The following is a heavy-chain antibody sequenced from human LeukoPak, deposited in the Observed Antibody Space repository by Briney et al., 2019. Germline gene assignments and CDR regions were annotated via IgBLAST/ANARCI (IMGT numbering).Heavy chain of an antibody. CDR3: ARGARSGDDLGGYFNY. CDR1: GFTFSSYA. J-gene: IGHJ4*02. D-gene: IGHD3-16*01. Sequence: PGGSLRLSCAASGFTFSSYAMSWVRQAPGMGLEWVSAISGSGGSTYYADSVKGRSTISRDNSKNTLYLQMNSLRAEDTAVYYCARGARSGDDLGGYFNYWGQGTLVTVSS. V-gene: IGHV3-23*01. CDR2: ISGSGGST.